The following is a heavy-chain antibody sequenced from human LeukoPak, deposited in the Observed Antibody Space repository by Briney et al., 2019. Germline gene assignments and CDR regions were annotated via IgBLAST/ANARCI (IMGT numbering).Heavy chain of an antibody. CDR1: GFTFSSYA. D-gene: IGHD3-10*01. J-gene: IGHJ4*02. Sequence: PGGSLRLSCAASGFTFSSYAMHWVRQAPGKGLEWVAVISYDGSNKYYADSVKGRFTISRDNSKNTLYLQMNSLRAEDTAVYYCARVRRDGGECFDYWGQGTLVTVSS. V-gene: IGHV3-30-3*01. CDR2: ISYDGSNK. CDR3: ARVRRDGGECFDY.